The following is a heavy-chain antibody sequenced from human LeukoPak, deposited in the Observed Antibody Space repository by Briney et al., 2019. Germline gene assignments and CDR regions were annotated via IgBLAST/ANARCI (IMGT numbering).Heavy chain of an antibody. Sequence: GGSLRLSCAASGFTFSSYSMNWVRQAPGKGLEWVSSISSSSSYIYYADSVKGRFTISRDNAKNSLYLQMNSLRAKDTAVYYCARDRTYYYGSGDYWGQGTLVTVSS. CDR3: ARDRTYYYGSGDY. CDR1: GFTFSSYS. D-gene: IGHD3-10*01. J-gene: IGHJ4*02. V-gene: IGHV3-21*01. CDR2: ISSSSSYI.